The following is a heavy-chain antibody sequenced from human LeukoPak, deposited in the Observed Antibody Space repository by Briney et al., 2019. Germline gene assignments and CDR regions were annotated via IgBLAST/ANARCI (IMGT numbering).Heavy chain of an antibody. D-gene: IGHD2-8*01. CDR3: ARDCCPIGVWYTSASDC. CDR2: ISAYNGNT. J-gene: IGHJ4*02. Sequence: ASVKVSCEASGYTFTSYGTSWVRQAPGQRLEWMGWISAYNGNTNYAQKLQGRVTMTTDTSTSTAYMELRSLRSDDTAVYYCARDCCPIGVWYTSASDCCGQGTLVTVSS. CDR1: GYTFTSYG. V-gene: IGHV1-18*01.